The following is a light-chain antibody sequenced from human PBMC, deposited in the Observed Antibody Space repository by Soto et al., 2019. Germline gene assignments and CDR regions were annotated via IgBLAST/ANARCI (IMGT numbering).Light chain of an antibody. J-gene: IGLJ2*01. CDR3: SSYTSSSTLVV. CDR2: DVT. V-gene: IGLV2-14*01. CDR1: SSDVGGYNY. Sequence: QSALTQPASVSGSPGQPITISCTGTSSDVGGYNYVSWYQQHPGKAPKLMIYDVTHRPAGVSNRFSGSKSGNTASLTISGLQAEDEADYYCSSYTSSSTLVVFGGGTKLTVL.